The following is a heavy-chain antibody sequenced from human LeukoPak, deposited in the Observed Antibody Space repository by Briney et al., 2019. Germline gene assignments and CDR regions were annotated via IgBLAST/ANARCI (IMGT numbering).Heavy chain of an antibody. V-gene: IGHV3-49*04. J-gene: IGHJ4*02. CDR2: IRSKANGATT. CDR3: TRDWHCSSTTSYSYD. CDR1: GFIFSDYA. Sequence: PGRSLRLSCRGSGFIFSDYAMSWVRQAPGKGLEWVGFIRSKANGATTEYGASVKGRFTISRHDSEGVAYLQMNSLKTEDTAVYYFTRDWHCSSTTSYSYDWGQGALVSVSS. D-gene: IGHD2-2*01.